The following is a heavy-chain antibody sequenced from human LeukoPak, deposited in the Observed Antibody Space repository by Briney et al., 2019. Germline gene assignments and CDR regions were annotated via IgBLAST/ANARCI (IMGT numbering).Heavy chain of an antibody. V-gene: IGHV3-48*01. CDR1: GFTFSSYS. D-gene: IGHD3-22*01. CDR3: ARAPLPDYYDSSGYSP. Sequence: GGSLRLSCAASGFTFSSYSMNWVRQAPGKGLEWVSYISSSSSTIYYADSVKGRFTISRDNAKNSLYLQMNSLRAEDTAVYYCARAPLPDYYDSSGYSPWGQGTLVTVSS. CDR2: ISSSSSTI. J-gene: IGHJ5*02.